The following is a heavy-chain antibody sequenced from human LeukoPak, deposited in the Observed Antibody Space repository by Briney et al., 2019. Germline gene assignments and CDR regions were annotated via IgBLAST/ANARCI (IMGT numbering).Heavy chain of an antibody. CDR2: INPNSGGT. D-gene: IGHD6-19*01. Sequence: ASVTVSCKASVYTFTGYYMHWVRPAPGQGLAWMGWINPNSGGTNYAQKFQGRVTMTRETSISTAYMELSRLRSDDTAVYYCARTTTVSSGPDYWGQGTLVTVSS. J-gene: IGHJ4*02. V-gene: IGHV1-2*02. CDR3: ARTTTVSSGPDY. CDR1: VYTFTGYY.